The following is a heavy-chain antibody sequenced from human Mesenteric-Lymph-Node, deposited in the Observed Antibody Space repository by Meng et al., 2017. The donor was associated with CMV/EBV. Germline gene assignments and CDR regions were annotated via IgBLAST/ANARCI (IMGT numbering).Heavy chain of an antibody. Sequence: GGSLRLPCAASGFTFSSYWMHWVRQAPEKGLVWVSRIKTDGSSTSYADSVKGRFTISRDNAKNTLYLQMNNLRAEDTAVYYCARGAYLYYDASGYKPPHDYWGHGTLVTVSS. J-gene: IGHJ4*01. CDR2: IKTDGSST. CDR1: GFTFSSYW. V-gene: IGHV3-74*01. D-gene: IGHD3-22*01. CDR3: ARGAYLYYDASGYKPPHDY.